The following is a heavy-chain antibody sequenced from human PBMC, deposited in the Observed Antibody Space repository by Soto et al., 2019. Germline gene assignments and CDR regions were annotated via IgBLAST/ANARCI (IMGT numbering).Heavy chain of an antibody. CDR2: ISYDGSNK. J-gene: IGHJ4*02. V-gene: IGHV3-30*18. CDR1: GFTFSSYG. D-gene: IGHD6-13*01. Sequence: GGSLRLSCAASGFTFSSYGMHWVRQAPGKGLEWVAVISYDGSNKYYADSVKGRFTISRDNSKNTLYLQMNSLRAEDTAVYYCAKSEAAGTSALIYFDYWGQGTLVTVSS. CDR3: AKSEAAGTSALIYFDY.